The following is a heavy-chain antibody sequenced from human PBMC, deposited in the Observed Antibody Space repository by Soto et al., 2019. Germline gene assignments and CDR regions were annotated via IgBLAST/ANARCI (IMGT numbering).Heavy chain of an antibody. Sequence: ASVKVSCKASGYTFTGYYMHWVRQAPGQGLEWMGWIDPNSGGTNYAQKFQGRVTMTRDTSISTAYMELSRLRSDDTAVYYCAASRGYCSSTSCYNSTFDYWGQGTLVTVSS. D-gene: IGHD2-2*02. CDR3: AASRGYCSSTSCYNSTFDY. V-gene: IGHV1-2*02. CDR1: GYTFTGYY. CDR2: IDPNSGGT. J-gene: IGHJ4*02.